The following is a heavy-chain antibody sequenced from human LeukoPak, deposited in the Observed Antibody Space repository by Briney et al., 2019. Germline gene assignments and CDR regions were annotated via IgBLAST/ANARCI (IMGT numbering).Heavy chain of an antibody. D-gene: IGHD6-13*01. V-gene: IGHV6-1*01. Sequence: SQTLSLTCAISGDSVSSNSDAWNWIRQSPSRGLEWLGRTYYRSKWYNDYAASVKSRIIINPDTSKSQFSLQLNSVTPEDTAIYYCARGRSWPLDYWGQGTLVTVSS. CDR1: GDSVSSNSDA. J-gene: IGHJ4*02. CDR3: ARGRSWPLDY. CDR2: TYYRSKWYN.